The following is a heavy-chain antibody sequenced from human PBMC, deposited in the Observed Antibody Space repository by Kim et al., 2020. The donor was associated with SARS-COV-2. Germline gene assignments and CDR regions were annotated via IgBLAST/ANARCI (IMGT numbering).Heavy chain of an antibody. V-gene: IGHV1-58*01. D-gene: IGHD1-26*01. CDR1: GFTFTSSA. CDR2: IVVGSGNT. J-gene: IGHJ4*02. CDR3: AASTASVGATKDKGDY. Sequence: SVKVSCKASGFTFTSSAVQWVRQARGQRLEWIGWIVVGSGNTNYAQKFQERVTITRDMSTSTAYMELSSLRSEDTAVYYCAASTASVGATKDKGDYWGQGTLVTVSS.